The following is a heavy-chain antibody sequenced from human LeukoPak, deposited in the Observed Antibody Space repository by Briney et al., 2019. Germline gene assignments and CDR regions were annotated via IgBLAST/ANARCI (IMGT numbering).Heavy chain of an antibody. CDR2: IRYDGSNK. V-gene: IGHV3-30*02. J-gene: IGHJ4*02. Sequence: QPGGSLRLSCAASGFTFSSYGIHWVRQAPGKGLEWVAFIRYDGSNKYYADSVKGRFTISRDNSKNTLYLQMNSLRAEDTAVYYCAKDGKLANDYVWGSYRYPDYWGQGTLVTVSS. CDR1: GFTFSSYG. CDR3: AKDGKLANDYVWGSYRYPDY. D-gene: IGHD3-16*02.